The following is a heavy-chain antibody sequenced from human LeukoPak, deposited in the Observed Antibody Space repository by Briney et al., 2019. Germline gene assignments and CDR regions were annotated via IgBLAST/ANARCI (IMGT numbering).Heavy chain of an antibody. CDR1: GFTFSSYG. CDR2: ISSSGSTI. D-gene: IGHD3-22*01. V-gene: IGHV3-48*04. J-gene: IGHJ3*02. Sequence: GGTLRLSCAASGFTFSSYGMSWVRQAPGKGLEWVSYISSSGSTIYYADSVKGRFTISRDNAKNSLYLQMNSLRAEDTAVYYCAREPVVLITTDAFDIWGQGTMVTVSS. CDR3: AREPVVLITTDAFDI.